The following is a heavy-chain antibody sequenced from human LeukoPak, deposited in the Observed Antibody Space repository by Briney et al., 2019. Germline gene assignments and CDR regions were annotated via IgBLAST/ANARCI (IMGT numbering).Heavy chain of an antibody. CDR3: AREEQQWLYYYYGMDV. Sequence: PGGSLRLSCAASGFTFSSYAMHWVRQAPGKGLEWVAVISYDGSNKYYADSVKGRFTISRDNSKNTLYLQMNSLRAEDTAVYYCAREEQQWLYYYYGMDVWGQGTTVTVSS. CDR2: ISYDGSNK. J-gene: IGHJ6*02. D-gene: IGHD6-19*01. CDR1: GFTFSSYA. V-gene: IGHV3-30-3*01.